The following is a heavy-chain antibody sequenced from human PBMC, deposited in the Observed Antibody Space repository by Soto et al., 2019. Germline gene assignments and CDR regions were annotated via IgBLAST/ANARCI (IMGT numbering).Heavy chain of an antibody. Sequence: EVQLVESGGVVVQPGGSLRLSCAASGFTFDDYTMHWVRQAPGKGLEWVSLISWDGGSTYYADSVKGRFTISRDNSKNSLYLQMNSLRTEDTALYYCAKDLYYDSSGLLDYWGQGTLVTVSS. D-gene: IGHD3-22*01. J-gene: IGHJ4*02. CDR1: GFTFDDYT. V-gene: IGHV3-43*01. CDR2: ISWDGGST. CDR3: AKDLYYDSSGLLDY.